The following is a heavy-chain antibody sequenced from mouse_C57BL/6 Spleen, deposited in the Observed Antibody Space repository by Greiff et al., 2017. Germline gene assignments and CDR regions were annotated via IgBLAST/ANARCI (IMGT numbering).Heavy chain of an antibody. J-gene: IGHJ2*01. D-gene: IGHD1-1*01. CDR3: ARSGTTVVATGYYFDY. CDR2: IDPSDSYT. CDR1: GYTFPSYW. Sequence: QVQLQQPGAELVMPGASVKLSCKASGYTFPSYWMHWVKQRPGQGLEWIGEIDPSDSYTNYNQKFKGKSTVTVDKSSSTAYMQLSSLTSEDSAVYYCARSGTTVVATGYYFDYWGQGTTLTVSS. V-gene: IGHV1-69*01.